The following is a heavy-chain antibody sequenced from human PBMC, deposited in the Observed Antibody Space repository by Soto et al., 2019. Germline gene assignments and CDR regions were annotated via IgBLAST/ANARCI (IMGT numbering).Heavy chain of an antibody. V-gene: IGHV4-34*01. D-gene: IGHD3-10*01. CDR2: INHSGST. Sequence: SETLSLTCAVYGGSFSGYYWSWIRQPPGKGLEWIGEINHSGSTNYNPSLKSRVTISVDTSKNQFSLKLSSVTAADTAVYYCARESDYYGSGRGEFGPWGQGTLVTVSS. CDR3: ARESDYYGSGRGEFGP. J-gene: IGHJ5*02. CDR1: GGSFSGYY.